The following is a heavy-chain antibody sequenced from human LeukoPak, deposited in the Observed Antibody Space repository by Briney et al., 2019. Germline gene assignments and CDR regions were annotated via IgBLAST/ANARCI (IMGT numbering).Heavy chain of an antibody. J-gene: IGHJ4*02. CDR3: ARLRDTVTSASDY. CDR1: GFTFSSYA. CDR2: ISSSGGYI. V-gene: IGHV3-21*01. D-gene: IGHD4-17*01. Sequence: GGSLRLSCAASGFTFSSYAMSWVRQAPGKGLEWVSTISSSGGYIYYADSVKGRFTISRDTAKNSLYLQMNSLRVEDTAVYNCARLRDTVTSASDYWGQGTLVTVSS.